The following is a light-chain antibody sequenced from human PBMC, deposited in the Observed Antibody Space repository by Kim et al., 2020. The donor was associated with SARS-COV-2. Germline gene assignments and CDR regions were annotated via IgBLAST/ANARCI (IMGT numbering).Light chain of an antibody. J-gene: IGLJ1*01. CDR1: SGDFGVYNY. CDR3: TSFNGNFYV. CDR2: EVN. V-gene: IGLV2-8*01. Sequence: PGQSVPISCTRTSGDFGVYNYGPWSQQHPGKAPTLLLYEVNRRPSGVPDRFSGFRSGNTASLPVSGLQAEDEADYYCTSFNGNFYVFGTGTKVTVL.